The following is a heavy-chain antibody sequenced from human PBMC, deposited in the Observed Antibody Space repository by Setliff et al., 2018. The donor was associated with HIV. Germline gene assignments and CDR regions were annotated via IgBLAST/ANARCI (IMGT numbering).Heavy chain of an antibody. D-gene: IGHD3-22*01. Sequence: ASVKVSCKPSGYTFSNYDINWVRQAAGQGLEWMGWMNPDSRNTGYAQRFEGRVTLTWDTSISTAYLELNHLNSDDTAVYYCARARTDYYDRRRRSHYYIDVWARGATVTVSS. J-gene: IGHJ6*03. CDR1: GYTFSNYD. CDR3: ARARTDYYDRRRRSHYYIDV. CDR2: MNPDSRNT. V-gene: IGHV1-8*02.